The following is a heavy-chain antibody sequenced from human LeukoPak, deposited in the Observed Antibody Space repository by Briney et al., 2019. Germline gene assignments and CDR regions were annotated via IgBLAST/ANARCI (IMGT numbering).Heavy chain of an antibody. CDR1: GYTFTNYY. D-gene: IGHD5-18*01. V-gene: IGHV1-18*04. CDR3: ARSTAMDDFFDY. Sequence: ASVKVSCKASGYTFTNYYIHWVRQAPGKGLKWMGWISAYNGNTNYAQNLQGRVTMTTDTSTSTAYMELRSLRSDDTAVYYCARSTAMDDFFDYWGQGTLVTVSS. CDR2: ISAYNGNT. J-gene: IGHJ4*02.